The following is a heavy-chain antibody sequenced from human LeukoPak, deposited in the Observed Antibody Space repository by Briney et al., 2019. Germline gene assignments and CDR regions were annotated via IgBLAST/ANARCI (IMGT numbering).Heavy chain of an antibody. Sequence: SETLSLTCTVSGGSISSSSYYWGWIRQPPGKGLEWIGSIYYSGSTYYNPSLKSRVTISVDTSKNQFSLKLSPVTAADTAVYYCARGTMGTNYYDSSGYSYWGQGTLVTVSS. J-gene: IGHJ4*02. CDR1: GGSISSSSYY. D-gene: IGHD3-22*01. V-gene: IGHV4-39*07. CDR2: IYYSGST. CDR3: ARGTMGTNYYDSSGYSY.